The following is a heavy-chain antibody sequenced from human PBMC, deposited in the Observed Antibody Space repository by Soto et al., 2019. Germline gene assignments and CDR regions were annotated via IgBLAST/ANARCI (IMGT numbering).Heavy chain of an antibody. V-gene: IGHV5-51*01. J-gene: IGHJ6*02. D-gene: IGHD6-19*01. Sequence: PGESLKISCKGSGYSFTSYWIGWVRQMPGKGLEWMGIIYPGDSDTRYSPSFQGQVTISADTSISTAYLQWTSLKASDTAMYYCARSRRGAYSSGWCSPSGYYNYGIDVWGQGTKVTSP. CDR1: GYSFTSYW. CDR2: IYPGDSDT. CDR3: ARSRRGAYSSGWCSPSGYYNYGIDV.